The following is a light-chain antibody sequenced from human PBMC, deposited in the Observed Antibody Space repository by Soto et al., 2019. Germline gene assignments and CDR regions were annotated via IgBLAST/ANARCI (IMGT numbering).Light chain of an antibody. CDR2: DAS. CDR1: QDISDY. J-gene: IGKJ5*01. Sequence: DIQMTQSPSSLSASVGDRVTITCQASQDISDYFNWYQQKPGKAPKLLIYDASNLETEVPSRFSGSGSGTDFTFNISRLQPEDIAIYYCQQYDKTPPITFGQGTRLEIK. V-gene: IGKV1-33*01. CDR3: QQYDKTPPIT.